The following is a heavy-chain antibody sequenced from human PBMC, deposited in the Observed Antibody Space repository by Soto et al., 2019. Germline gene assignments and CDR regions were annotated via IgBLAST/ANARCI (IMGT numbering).Heavy chain of an antibody. V-gene: IGHV3-30-3*01. J-gene: IGHJ4*02. CDR2: ISYDGSNK. CDR3: ARDPYCSGGSCFGLDY. D-gene: IGHD2-15*01. CDR1: GFTLTRSA. Sequence: PGGSLRLSCAGSGFTLTRSAVSWVRQAPGKGLEWVAGISYDGSNKYYADSVKGRFTISRDNSKNTLYLQMNSLRAEDTAVYYCARDPYCSGGSCFGLDYWGQGTLVTVSS.